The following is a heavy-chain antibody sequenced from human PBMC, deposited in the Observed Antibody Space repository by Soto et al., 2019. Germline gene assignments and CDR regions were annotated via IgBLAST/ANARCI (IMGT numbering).Heavy chain of an antibody. CDR1: GFSFSIYW. V-gene: IGHV3-15*02. CDR2: IRSNNDGGTA. Sequence: EVQLVESGGTLVKPGDSLRLSCAASGFSFSIYWLSWVRQAPGKGLEWVGRIRSNNDGGTAAYGAPVQGRFTISRDDSKNTLYLQMNSLKTEDTAVYYRTTGKSGGEDDWGQGTLVTVSS. CDR3: TTGKSGGEDD. D-gene: IGHD1-26*01. J-gene: IGHJ1*01.